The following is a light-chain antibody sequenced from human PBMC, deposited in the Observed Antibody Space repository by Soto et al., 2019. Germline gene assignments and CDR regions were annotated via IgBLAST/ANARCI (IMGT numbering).Light chain of an antibody. J-gene: IGKJ2*01. CDR1: QSISDW. V-gene: IGKV1-5*01. CDR2: DSS. CDR3: QDYKSAT. Sequence: DIQMTQSPSTLSASVGDRVTITCRASQSISDWLAWYQQIPGRAPKLLIYDSSTLQSGLPSRFSGSGSGTEFILTISSLQPDDSATYYCQDYKSATFGQGTKLQIK.